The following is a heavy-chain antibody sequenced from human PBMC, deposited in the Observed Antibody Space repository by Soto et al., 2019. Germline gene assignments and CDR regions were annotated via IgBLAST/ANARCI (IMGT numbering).Heavy chain of an antibody. D-gene: IGHD3-10*01. Sequence: SETLSLTCTVSGGSISNFYCSWIRQPPGQGLEWIGYIFDGGNTKYNPSLNTRVTISVDTSKNLCSLRLSSVTAADTAVYYCAADFFGSGSPHSGRYYYGMDVWGQGSTVTVSS. V-gene: IGHV4-59*01. CDR2: IFDGGNT. CDR3: AADFFGSGSPHSGRYYYGMDV. J-gene: IGHJ6*02. CDR1: GGSISNFY.